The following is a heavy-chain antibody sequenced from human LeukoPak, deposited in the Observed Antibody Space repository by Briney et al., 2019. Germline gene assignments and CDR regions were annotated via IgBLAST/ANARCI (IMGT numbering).Heavy chain of an antibody. CDR3: ASYSVGPLPGVDY. CDR1: GFTFSSYW. D-gene: IGHD4-23*01. Sequence: GGSLRLSCAASGFTFSSYWMHWVRQAPGKGLVWVSRINSDGSSTFYADSVKGRFTISRDNAKNTLYLQMNSLRAEDTAVYYCASYSVGPLPGVDYWGQGTLVTVSS. CDR2: INSDGSST. J-gene: IGHJ4*02. V-gene: IGHV3-74*01.